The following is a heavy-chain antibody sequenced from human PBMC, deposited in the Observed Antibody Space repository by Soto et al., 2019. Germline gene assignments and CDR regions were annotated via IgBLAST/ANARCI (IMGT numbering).Heavy chain of an antibody. CDR2: IYYSGST. CDR3: ARGNEYDYIWGSYPTGNHGYFDY. V-gene: IGHV4-59*01. D-gene: IGHD3-16*02. CDR1: GGSISSYY. Sequence: SETLSLTCTVSGGSISSYYWSWIRQPPGKGLEWIGYIYYSGSTNYNPSLKSRVTISVYTSKNQFSLKLSSVTAADTAVYYCARGNEYDYIWGSYPTGNHGYFDYWGQGTLVTVSS. J-gene: IGHJ4*02.